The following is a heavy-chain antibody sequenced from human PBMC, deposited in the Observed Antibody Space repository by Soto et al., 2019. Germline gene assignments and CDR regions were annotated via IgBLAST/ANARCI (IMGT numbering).Heavy chain of an antibody. J-gene: IGHJ4*02. CDR3: VYGSGSYYIFDY. CDR2: INAGNGNT. D-gene: IGHD3-10*01. V-gene: IGHV1-3*01. CDR1: GYTFTSYT. Sequence: QVQLVQSGAEVKKPGASVKVSCKASGYTFTSYTMHWVRQAPGQRLEWMGWINAGNGNTKYSQKFRGRVTITRDTSASTAYMELSSLRSEDTAVYYCVYGSGSYYIFDYWGQGTLVTVSS.